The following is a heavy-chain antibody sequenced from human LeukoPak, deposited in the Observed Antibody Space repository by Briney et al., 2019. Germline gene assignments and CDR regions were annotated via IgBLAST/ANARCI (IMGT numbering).Heavy chain of an antibody. Sequence: GSSVKVSCKASGGTFSSYAISWVRHAPGQGLEWMGGIIPIFGTANYAQKFQGRVTITADKSTSTAYMELSSLRSEDTAVYYCARAVLRYFDWLLAYNWFDPWGQGTLVTVSS. J-gene: IGHJ5*02. CDR1: GGTFSSYA. CDR3: ARAVLRYFDWLLAYNWFDP. CDR2: IIPIFGTA. D-gene: IGHD3-9*01. V-gene: IGHV1-69*06.